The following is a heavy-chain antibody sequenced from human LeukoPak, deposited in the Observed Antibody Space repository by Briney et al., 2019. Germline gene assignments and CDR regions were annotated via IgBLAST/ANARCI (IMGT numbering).Heavy chain of an antibody. V-gene: IGHV3-21*06. J-gene: IGHJ4*02. CDR3: ARDRPTGASRVFVVQ. Sequence: GGSLRLSCTASGFTFSAYAMTLVLQAPGKGLEWISSMSSGSRYIYYADSVRGRFTISRDNTKNSLYLVMNNLRAEDTAIYYCARDRPTGASRVFVVQWGQGTPVTVS. CDR2: MSSGSRYI. CDR1: GFTFSAYA. D-gene: IGHD3-3*01.